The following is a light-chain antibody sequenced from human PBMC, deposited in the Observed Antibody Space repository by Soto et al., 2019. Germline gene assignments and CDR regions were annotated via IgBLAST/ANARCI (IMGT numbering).Light chain of an antibody. CDR1: QSVSSSY. CDR3: QQYGSSLET. CDR2: GAS. V-gene: IGKV3-20*01. Sequence: EIVLTQSPGTLSLSPGERATLSCRASQSVSSSYLAWYQQKPGQALRLLIYGASSRATGIPDRFSGSGSGTDFTLTISRLEPEDFAVYYCQQYGSSLETFGQGTKLEIK. J-gene: IGKJ2*01.